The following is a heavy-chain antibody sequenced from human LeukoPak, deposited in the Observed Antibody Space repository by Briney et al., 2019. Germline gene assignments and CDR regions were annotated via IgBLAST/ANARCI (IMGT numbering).Heavy chain of an antibody. CDR1: GGSISSSSYN. Sequence: SETLSLTCTVSGGSISSSSYNWGWIRQPPGKGLEWIGNIDYSGSTHYNPSLKSRVTISLDTSKDQFSLKLSSVTAADTAVYYCARPPGIAAAWFDPWGQGTLVTVSS. D-gene: IGHD6-13*01. J-gene: IGHJ5*02. CDR2: IDYSGST. CDR3: ARPPGIAAAWFDP. V-gene: IGHV4-39*01.